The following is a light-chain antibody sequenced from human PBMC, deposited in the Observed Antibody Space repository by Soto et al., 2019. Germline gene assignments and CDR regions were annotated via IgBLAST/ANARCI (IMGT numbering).Light chain of an antibody. CDR2: GAS. Sequence: EIVLTQSPATLSLSPGERATLSCRASQTISSXYLAWYQHKPSQAPSLLIYGASTRAAGISARYSGGGSGTDFTLSISRLEPGDFAVYYCQQYGGLPYTFGQGTKLEIK. CDR1: QTISSXY. V-gene: IGKV3-20*01. J-gene: IGKJ2*01. CDR3: QQYGGLPYT.